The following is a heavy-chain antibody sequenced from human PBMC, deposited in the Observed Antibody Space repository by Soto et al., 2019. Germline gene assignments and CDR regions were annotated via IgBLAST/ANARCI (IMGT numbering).Heavy chain of an antibody. D-gene: IGHD4-17*01. V-gene: IGHV4-30-2*01. J-gene: IGHJ3*02. CDR2: IYHSGST. Sequence: QLQLQESGSGLVKPSQTLSLTCAVSGGSISSGGYSWSWIRQPPGKGLEWIGYIYHSGSTYYNPSLKSRVTIAVDRSKNQFSLKLSSVTAADTAVYYCAREPNYGDYVGAFAIWGQGTMVTVSS. CDR3: AREPNYGDYVGAFAI. CDR1: GGSISSGGYS.